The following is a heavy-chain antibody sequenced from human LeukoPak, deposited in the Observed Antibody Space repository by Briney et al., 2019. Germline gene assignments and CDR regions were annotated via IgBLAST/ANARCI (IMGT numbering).Heavy chain of an antibody. V-gene: IGHV3-48*03. CDR1: GFTFSSYE. CDR2: ISSSGSTI. Sequence: GGSLRLSCAASGFTFSSYEMNWVRQAPGKGLEWVSYISSSGSTIYYADSVKGRFTITRDNAKNSMYLQMNSLTAEDTAVYYCASVLWFGELLCESVADYWGQGTLVTVSS. J-gene: IGHJ4*02. D-gene: IGHD3-10*01. CDR3: ASVLWFGELLCESVADY.